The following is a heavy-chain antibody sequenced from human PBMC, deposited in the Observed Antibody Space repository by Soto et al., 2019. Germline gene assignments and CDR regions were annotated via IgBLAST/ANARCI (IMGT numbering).Heavy chain of an antibody. J-gene: IGHJ4*02. V-gene: IGHV1-69*13. D-gene: IGHD5-18*01. CDR2: IIPIFGTA. Sequence: GASVKVSCKASGGTFSSYAISWVRQAPGQGLEWMGGIIPIFGTANYAQKFQGRVTITADESTSTAYMELSSLRSEDTAVYYCARAKSSGYSYDTVFDYWGQGTLVTVSS. CDR3: ARAKSSGYSYDTVFDY. CDR1: GGTFSSYA.